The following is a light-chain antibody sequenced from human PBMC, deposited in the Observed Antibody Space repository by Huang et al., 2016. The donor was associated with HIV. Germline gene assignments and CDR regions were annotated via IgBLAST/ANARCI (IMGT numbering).Light chain of an antibody. CDR1: QSVSSY. CDR3: QQRSNWPMYT. V-gene: IGKV3-11*01. Sequence: EIVLTQSPATLSLSPGERATLSCRASQSVSSYLAWYHQQPGQAPRLLIYDASNRATGIPARFSGSGSGTDFTLTISSLEPEDFAVYYCQQRSNWPMYTFGQGTKLEIK. CDR2: DAS. J-gene: IGKJ2*01.